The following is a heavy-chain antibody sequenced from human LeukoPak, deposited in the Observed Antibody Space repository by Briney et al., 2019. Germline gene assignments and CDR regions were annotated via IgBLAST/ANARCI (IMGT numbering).Heavy chain of an antibody. D-gene: IGHD3-10*01. CDR1: GLIFSSYA. J-gene: IGHJ4*02. CDR3: ARRAIGESYYYFDY. V-gene: IGHV3-66*04. CDR2: IYSGGST. Sequence: PGGSLRLSCAASGLIFSSYAMSWVRQAPGKGLEWVSVIYSGGSTYYADSVKGRFTISRDNSKNTLYLQMNSLRAEDTAVYYCARRAIGESYYYFDYWGQGTLVTVSS.